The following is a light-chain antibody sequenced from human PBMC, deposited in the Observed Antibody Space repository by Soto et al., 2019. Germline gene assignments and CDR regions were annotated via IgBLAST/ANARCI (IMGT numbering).Light chain of an antibody. CDR1: QSLVYSDGNTY. Sequence: VMTQSPLSLPVTLGESPSISCRSSQSLVYSDGNTYLNWFKKRTGQSTRSIIYKISNRASGVPDRLRGIGSGNDVTLQISRVEAEEGGVDEGMQGTHWTLPFGQGTRLEIK. J-gene: IGKJ5*01. V-gene: IGKV2-30*01. CDR3: MQGTHWTLP. CDR2: KIS.